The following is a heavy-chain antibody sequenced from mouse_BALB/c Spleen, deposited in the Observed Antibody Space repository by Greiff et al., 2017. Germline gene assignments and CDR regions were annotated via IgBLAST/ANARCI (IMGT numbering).Heavy chain of an antibody. Sequence: EVKLMESGPGLVKPSQSLSLTCTVTGYSITSDYAWNWIRQFPGNKLEWMGYISYSGSTSYNPSLKSRISITRDTSKNQFFLQLNSVTTEDTATYYCARRGSRGGFAYWGQGTLVTVSA. CDR3: ARRGSRGGFAY. V-gene: IGHV3-2*02. CDR1: GYSITSDYA. D-gene: IGHD3-1*01. J-gene: IGHJ3*01. CDR2: ISYSGST.